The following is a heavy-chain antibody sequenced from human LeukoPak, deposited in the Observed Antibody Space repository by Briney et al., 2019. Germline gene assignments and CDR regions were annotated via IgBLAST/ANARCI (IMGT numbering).Heavy chain of an antibody. CDR3: ARGSGYSYAFDY. CDR1: GFTVSSNS. J-gene: IGHJ4*02. Sequence: GGSLRLSCTVSGFTVSSNSMSWVRQAPGKGLEWVSFIYSDNTHYSDSVKGRFTISRDNSKNTLYLQMNSLRAEDTAVYYCARGSGYSYAFDYWGQGTLVTVSS. D-gene: IGHD5-18*01. CDR2: IYSDNT. V-gene: IGHV3-53*01.